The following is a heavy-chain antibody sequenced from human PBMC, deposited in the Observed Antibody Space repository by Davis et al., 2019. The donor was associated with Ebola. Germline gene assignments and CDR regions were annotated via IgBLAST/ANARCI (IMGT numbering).Heavy chain of an antibody. CDR2: IKEDGSEK. D-gene: IGHD5-12*01. CDR1: GFNFNTYS. Sequence: GESLKISCAASGFNFNTYSMNWVRQAPGKGLEWVATIKEDGSEKYYVDSVKGRFTISRDNAKNSLYLQMNSLRVEDTAVYYCASGGYSGYDGYFDDWGQGTLVTVSS. J-gene: IGHJ4*02. V-gene: IGHV3-7*01. CDR3: ASGGYSGYDGYFDD.